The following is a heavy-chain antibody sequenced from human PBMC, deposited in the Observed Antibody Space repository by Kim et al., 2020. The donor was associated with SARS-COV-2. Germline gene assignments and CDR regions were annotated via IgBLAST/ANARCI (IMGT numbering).Heavy chain of an antibody. CDR1: GFTFSSCA. J-gene: IGHJ6*02. V-gene: IGHV3-30-3*01. CDR3: ARGPWSRLRGRTYSYSGMDV. D-gene: IGHD3-10*01. Sequence: GGSLRLSCAASGFTFSSCAIHWVRQAPGKGLEWVAVISYDGSNKNYADSVKGRFTIPRDNSKNTLYLQMNSLRAEDTALYYCARGPWSRLRGRTYSYSGMDVWGQGATVTVSS. CDR2: ISYDGSNK.